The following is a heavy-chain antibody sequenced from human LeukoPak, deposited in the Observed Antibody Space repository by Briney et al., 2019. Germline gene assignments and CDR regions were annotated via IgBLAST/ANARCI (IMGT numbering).Heavy chain of an antibody. J-gene: IGHJ3*02. CDR1: GFSFSNYG. CDR3: AKEHGSGNTHGFDI. CDR2: IWYNGNNK. Sequence: PGGSLRLSCAASGFSFSNYGMHWVRQAPGKGLEWVAVIWYNGNNKYYADSLKGRFTISRHNSKNTLYLQMNNLRADDTAVFYCAKEHGSGNTHGFDIWGQGTMVTVSS. V-gene: IGHV3-33*06. D-gene: IGHD3-10*01.